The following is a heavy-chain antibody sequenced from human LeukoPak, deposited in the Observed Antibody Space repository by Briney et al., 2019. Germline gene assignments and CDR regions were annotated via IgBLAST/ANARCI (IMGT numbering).Heavy chain of an antibody. D-gene: IGHD3-9*01. CDR3: ARSPVLRYFDWLLPPHDAFDI. Sequence: SETLSLTCTVSGGSISSSSYYWGWIRQPPGKGLEWIGSIYYSGSTYYNPSLKSRVTISVDTSKNQFSLKLSSVTAADTAVYYCARSPVLRYFDWLLPPHDAFDIWGQGTMVTVSS. CDR1: GGSISSSSYY. J-gene: IGHJ3*02. CDR2: IYYSGST. V-gene: IGHV4-39*01.